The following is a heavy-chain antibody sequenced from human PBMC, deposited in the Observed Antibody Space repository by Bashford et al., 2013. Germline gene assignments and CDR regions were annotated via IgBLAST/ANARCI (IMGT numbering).Heavy chain of an antibody. Sequence: VKVVLARRSRRHLQQLCYQAGWRQAPGQGLEWMGGIIPIFGTANYAQKFQGRVTITADESTSTAYMELSSLRSEDTAVYYCAREGFDYWGQGTLVTVSS. J-gene: IGHJ4*02. V-gene: IGHV1-69*01. CDR2: IIPIFGTA. CDR1: RRHLQQLC. CDR3: AREGFDY.